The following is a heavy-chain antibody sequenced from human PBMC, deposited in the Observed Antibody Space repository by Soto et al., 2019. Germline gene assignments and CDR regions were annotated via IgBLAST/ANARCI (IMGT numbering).Heavy chain of an antibody. CDR3: ARSIAAAAYGEYDAFDI. Sequence: PGGSLRLSCAASGFTFSSYDMHWVRQATGKGLEWVSAIGTAGDTYYPGSVKGRFTISRENAKNSLYLQMNSLRAGDTAVYYCARSIAAAAYGEYDAFDIWRHATMVTVSS. J-gene: IGHJ3*02. V-gene: IGHV3-13*01. CDR2: IGTAGDT. CDR1: GFTFSSYD. D-gene: IGHD6-13*01.